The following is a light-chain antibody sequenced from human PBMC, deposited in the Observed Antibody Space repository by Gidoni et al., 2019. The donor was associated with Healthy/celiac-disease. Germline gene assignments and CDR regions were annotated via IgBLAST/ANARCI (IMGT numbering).Light chain of an antibody. CDR2: GAS. CDR1: QSVSSSY. V-gene: IGKV3-20*01. J-gene: IGKJ1*01. Sequence: DIVLTQSPGTLSLSPGERATLSCRASQSVSSSYLAWYQQKPGQAPRLLIYGASSRATGNPDRFSGSGSGTDFTLTISRLEPEDFAVYYCQQYGSSRTFGQGTKVEIK. CDR3: QQYGSSRT.